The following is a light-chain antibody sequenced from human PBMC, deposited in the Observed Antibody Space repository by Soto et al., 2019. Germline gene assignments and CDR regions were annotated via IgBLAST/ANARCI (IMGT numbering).Light chain of an antibody. V-gene: IGKV1-5*01. CDR3: QQYNSYSWT. Sequence: DIQMTQSPSSLSASIGDSVTITCRASQSISSYLHWYQQKPGKAPKLLIYDASSLESGIPSRFSGSGSGTEFTLSISSLQPDDFATYYCQQYNSYSWTFGQGTKVDIK. CDR1: QSISSY. J-gene: IGKJ1*01. CDR2: DAS.